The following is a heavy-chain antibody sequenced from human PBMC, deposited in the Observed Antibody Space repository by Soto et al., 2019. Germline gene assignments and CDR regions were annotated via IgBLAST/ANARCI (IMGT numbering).Heavy chain of an antibody. Sequence: GGSLRLSCTASGFTFDDYSMHWVRQAAGKGLEWVSGISWNSGTIDYADSVKGRVTISRDTAKNYLSLQMNTVRAEDTALYYCTKRRTASGAYAFDIWGQGTMVTVSS. CDR1: GFTFDDYS. D-gene: IGHD5-18*01. CDR2: ISWNSGTI. V-gene: IGHV3-9*01. J-gene: IGHJ3*02. CDR3: TKRRTASGAYAFDI.